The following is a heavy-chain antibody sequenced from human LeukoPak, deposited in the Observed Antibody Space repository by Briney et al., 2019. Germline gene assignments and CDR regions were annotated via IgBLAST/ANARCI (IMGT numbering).Heavy chain of an antibody. CDR1: GYTFTSYY. J-gene: IGHJ6*03. CDR2: INPSGGNT. D-gene: IGHD1-26*01. CDR3: ATWTWEPPNLYYMDV. V-gene: IGHV1-46*01. Sequence: ASVKVSCKASGYTFTSYYMHWVRQAPGQGLEWMGIINPSGGNTIYAQKFQGRVTMTEDTSTDTAYMELSSLRSEDTAVYYCATWTWEPPNLYYMDVWGKGTTVTVSS.